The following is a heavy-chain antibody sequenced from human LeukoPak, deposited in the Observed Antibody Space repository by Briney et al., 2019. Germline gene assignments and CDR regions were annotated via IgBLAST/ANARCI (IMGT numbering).Heavy chain of an antibody. CDR3: ARRVTTGSYFDL. D-gene: IGHD4-17*01. Sequence: GGSLRLSCAASGFTFSSYWMHWVRQAPGKGLVWVSRINSDGSSTSYADSVKGRFTISRDNAKNTLYLQMNSLRAEDTAVYYCARRVTTGSYFDLWGRGTLVTVSS. CDR1: GFTFSSYW. J-gene: IGHJ2*01. V-gene: IGHV3-74*01. CDR2: INSDGSST.